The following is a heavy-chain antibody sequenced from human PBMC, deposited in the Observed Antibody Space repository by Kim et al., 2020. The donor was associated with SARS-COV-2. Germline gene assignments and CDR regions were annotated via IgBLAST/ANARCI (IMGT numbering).Heavy chain of an antibody. Sequence: ASVKVSCKASGYTFTSYGISWVRQAPGKGLEWMGWISVNNGNTNYAQKFQGRVIMTTDTSTSTAYMELRSLRSDDTAVYYCARDWSGFWGQGTMVTVSS. CDR3: ARDWSGF. V-gene: IGHV1-18*04. J-gene: IGHJ3*01. CDR2: ISVNNGNT. CDR1: GYTFTSYG. D-gene: IGHD3-3*01.